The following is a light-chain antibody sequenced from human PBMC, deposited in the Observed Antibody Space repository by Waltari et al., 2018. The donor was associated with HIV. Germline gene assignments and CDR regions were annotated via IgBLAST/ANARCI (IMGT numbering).Light chain of an antibody. Sequence: QSVLTQPPSASGTPGQRVTISCSGSSSNIETDNVYWYQQLTGAAPRLLIYKDTQRPSGVPDRFTGAKAGTSASLAISGLRSEDEADYYCVGWDSRLSGYVFGSGTKVTV. CDR2: KDT. CDR1: SSNIETDN. J-gene: IGLJ1*01. V-gene: IGLV1-47*01. CDR3: VGWDSRLSGYV.